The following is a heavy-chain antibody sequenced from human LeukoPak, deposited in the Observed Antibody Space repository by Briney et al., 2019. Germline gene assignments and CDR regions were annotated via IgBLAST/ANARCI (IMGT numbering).Heavy chain of an antibody. CDR1: GYTFTSYY. CDR3: AREGRGVPGAIAAVKGFDY. V-gene: IGHV1-46*01. J-gene: IGHJ4*02. Sequence: ASVKVSCKASGYTFTSYYMHWVRQAPGEGLEWMGIINPSGGSTSYARKFQGRVTMTRDMSTSTVYMELSSLRSEDTAIYYCAREGRGVPGAIAAVKGFDYWGQGTLVTVSS. CDR2: INPSGGST. D-gene: IGHD6-13*01.